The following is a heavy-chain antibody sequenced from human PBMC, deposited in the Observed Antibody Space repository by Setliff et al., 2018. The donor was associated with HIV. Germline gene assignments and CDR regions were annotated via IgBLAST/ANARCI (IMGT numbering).Heavy chain of an antibody. CDR3: STSPRGLGVAATGRRYLHH. D-gene: IGHD6-19*01. CDR2: FDPEDGET. CDR1: GYILTELS. Sequence: ASVKVSCKVSGYILTELSRHWVRQAPGKGLEWMEGFDPEDGETISAQKFQGRVTMTEDTSTDTAYMELRSLRSEDTAVYYCSTSPRGLGVAATGRRYLHHWGQGTLVT. J-gene: IGHJ1*01. V-gene: IGHV1-24*01.